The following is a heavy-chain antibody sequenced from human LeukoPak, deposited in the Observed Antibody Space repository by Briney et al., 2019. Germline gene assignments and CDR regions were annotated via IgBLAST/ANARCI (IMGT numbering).Heavy chain of an antibody. Sequence: GGSLRLSSAAPGFTLSRYAMSWVCQAPGKGLWWVSPIIGSGGSTYYADSVKGRFTISRDNSKNTLYLQMNSLSAEDTAVYYCATKGERPARQIYERKKNWFDPWGQGTLVTVSS. CDR2: IIGSGGST. V-gene: IGHV3-23*01. D-gene: IGHD6-6*01. J-gene: IGHJ5*02. CDR1: GFTLSRYA. CDR3: ATKGERPARQIYERKKNWFDP.